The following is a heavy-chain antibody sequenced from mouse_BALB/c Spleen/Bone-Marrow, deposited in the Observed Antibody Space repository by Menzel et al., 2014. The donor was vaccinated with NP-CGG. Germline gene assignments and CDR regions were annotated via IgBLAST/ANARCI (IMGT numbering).Heavy chain of an antibody. CDR1: GFAFSSYD. CDR2: ISSGGGST. Sequence: DVHLVESGGGLVKPGGSLKFSCAASGFAFSSYDMSWVRQTPEKRLEWVAYISSGGGSTYYPDTVKGRFTISRDNAKNTLYLQMSSLKSKDTAMYCCARHYYGNPYYYAMDYWGQGTSVTVSS. CDR3: ARHYYGNPYYYAMDY. J-gene: IGHJ4*01. V-gene: IGHV5-12-1*01. D-gene: IGHD2-1*01.